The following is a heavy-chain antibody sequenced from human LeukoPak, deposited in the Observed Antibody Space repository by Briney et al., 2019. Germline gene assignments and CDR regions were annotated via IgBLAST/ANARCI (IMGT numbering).Heavy chain of an antibody. V-gene: IGHV3-48*03. CDR2: ISSSGSTI. CDR1: GFTFSSYE. Sequence: PGGSLRLSCAASGFTFSSYEMNWVRQAPGKVLEWVSYISSSGSTIYYADSVKGRFTISRDNAKNSLYLQMNSLRAEDTAVYYCARSSPMYYDILTGYYPHPFDYWGQGTLVTVSS. D-gene: IGHD3-9*01. J-gene: IGHJ4*02. CDR3: ARSSPMYYDILTGYYPHPFDY.